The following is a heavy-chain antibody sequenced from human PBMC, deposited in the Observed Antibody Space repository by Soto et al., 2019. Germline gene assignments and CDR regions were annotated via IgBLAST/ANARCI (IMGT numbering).Heavy chain of an antibody. CDR3: ARGDSSGYAASA. J-gene: IGHJ5*02. D-gene: IGHD3-22*01. CDR2: IIPIFGTA. Sequence: QVQLVQSGAEVKKPGSSVKVSCKASGGTFSSYAISWVRQAPGQGLEWMGGIIPIFGTANYAQKFQGRVTITADESTSTDYMELRSVRSEDTAVYYCARGDSSGYAASAWGQGTLVTVSA. V-gene: IGHV1-69*12. CDR1: GGTFSSYA.